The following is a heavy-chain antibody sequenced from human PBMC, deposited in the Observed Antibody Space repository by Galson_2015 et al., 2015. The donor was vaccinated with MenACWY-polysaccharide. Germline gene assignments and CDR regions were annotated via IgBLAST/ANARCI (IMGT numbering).Heavy chain of an antibody. D-gene: IGHD3-22*01. V-gene: IGHV2-5*02. CDR2: IYWDDDK. CDR3: AYRPVYDTTGRAFDI. J-gene: IGHJ3*02. CDR1: GFSLSTGGVG. Sequence: PALVKPTQTLTLTCTFSGFSLSTGGVGVGWIRQPPGKALEWLGMIYWDDDKRYSPSLRSRLTITKDTAKNQVVLTMTNMDPVDTATYYCAYRPVYDTTGRAFDIWGLGTMVTVSS.